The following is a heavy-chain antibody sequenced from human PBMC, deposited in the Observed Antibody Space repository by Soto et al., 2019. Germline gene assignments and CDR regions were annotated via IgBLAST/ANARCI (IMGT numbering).Heavy chain of an antibody. CDR2: IFSSGTT. Sequence: PSETLSLTCAVTDGSINSYYWSWVRQPAGKGLEWIGRIFSSGTTDYNPTLKRRVTMSIDTPKNQLSLRLRSVTAADTVVYYCERGPRWQLSGMDVWGQGTTVTVSS. CDR3: ERGPRWQLSGMDV. J-gene: IGHJ6*02. V-gene: IGHV4-4*07. D-gene: IGHD2-15*01. CDR1: DGSINSYY.